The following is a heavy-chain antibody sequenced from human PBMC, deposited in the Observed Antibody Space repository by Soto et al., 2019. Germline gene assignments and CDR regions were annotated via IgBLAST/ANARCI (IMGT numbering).Heavy chain of an antibody. CDR3: ARTLYGDNVDY. V-gene: IGHV1-8*01. Sequence: QVQLVQSGAEVKKPGVSVKVSCKASGYTFTSYDINWVRQATGQGLEWMGWMNPNGVNTGYAQKCQGRVTMTRNTSINTAYMELSSLRSEDTAVYYCARTLYGDNVDYWGQGTLVTVSS. D-gene: IGHD4-17*01. J-gene: IGHJ4*02. CDR2: MNPNGVNT. CDR1: GYTFTSYD.